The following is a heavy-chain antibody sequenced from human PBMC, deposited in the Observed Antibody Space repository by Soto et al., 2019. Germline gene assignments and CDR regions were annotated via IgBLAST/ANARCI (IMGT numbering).Heavy chain of an antibody. D-gene: IGHD4-17*01. CDR1: GYTFSGYY. V-gene: IGHV1-2*04. Sequence: QVQLVQSGAEVKKPGASVKVSCKTSGYTFSGYYIHWVRQAPGQGLEWMGWINPSGGGTNYAQKFQGWVTMTRDTSISTAFMEVTRLKSDDTAVYYCTRGPPTTTPFDYWGQGTLVTVSS. CDR2: INPSGGGT. J-gene: IGHJ4*02. CDR3: TRGPPTTTPFDY.